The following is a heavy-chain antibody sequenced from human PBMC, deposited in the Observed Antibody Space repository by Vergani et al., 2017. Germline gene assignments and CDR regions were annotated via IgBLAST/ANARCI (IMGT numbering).Heavy chain of an antibody. Sequence: QVQLVQSGAEVKKPGSSVKVSCKASGGTFSSYAISWVRQAPGQGLEWMGGIIPIFGTANYAQKFQGRVTMTRNTSISTAYMELSSLSSEDTAVYYCARGVGQQLDFYYYYYYMDVWGKGTTVTVSS. CDR2: IIPIFGTA. CDR1: GGTFSSYA. J-gene: IGHJ6*03. V-gene: IGHV1-69*05. D-gene: IGHD6-13*01. CDR3: ARGVGQQLDFYYYYYYMDV.